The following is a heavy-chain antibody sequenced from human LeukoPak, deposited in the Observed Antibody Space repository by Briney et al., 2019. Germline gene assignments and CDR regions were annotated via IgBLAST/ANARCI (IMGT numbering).Heavy chain of an antibody. CDR2: ISSSSSYI. Sequence: GGSLRLSCAASGFTFSSYSMNWVRQAPGKGLKWVSSISSSSSYIYYADSVKGRFTISRDNAKNSLYLQMNSLRAEDTAVYYCSCSSTSWTPVDYWGQGTLVTVSS. CDR3: SCSSTSWTPVDY. D-gene: IGHD2-2*01. CDR1: GFTFSSYS. V-gene: IGHV3-21*01. J-gene: IGHJ4*02.